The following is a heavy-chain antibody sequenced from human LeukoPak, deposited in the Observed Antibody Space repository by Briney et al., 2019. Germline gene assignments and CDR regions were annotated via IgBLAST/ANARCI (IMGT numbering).Heavy chain of an antibody. Sequence: PSETLSLTCTVSGGSIRSSNYYWGWIRQPPGKGLEWIGEIYHSGSTNYNPSLKSRVTISVDKSKNQFSLKLSSVTAADTAVYYCARLTYYDFWRFDYWGQGTLVTVSS. D-gene: IGHD3-3*01. J-gene: IGHJ4*02. CDR2: IYHSGST. CDR1: GGSIRSSNYY. V-gene: IGHV4-39*07. CDR3: ARLTYYDFWRFDY.